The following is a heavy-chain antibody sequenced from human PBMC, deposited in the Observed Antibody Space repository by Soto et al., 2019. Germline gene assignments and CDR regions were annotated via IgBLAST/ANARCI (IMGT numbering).Heavy chain of an antibody. CDR3: ARVVEYCSGGSCYPATPFDI. V-gene: IGHV4-34*01. J-gene: IGHJ3*02. CDR2: INHSGST. D-gene: IGHD2-15*01. CDR1: GGSFSGYY. Sequence: QVQLQQWGAGLLKPSETLSLTCAVYGGSFSGYYWSWIRQPPGKGLEWIGEINHSGSTNYNPSLKSRVTISVDTSKNQFSLKLSSVTAADTAVYYCARVVEYCSGGSCYPATPFDIWGQGTMVTVSS.